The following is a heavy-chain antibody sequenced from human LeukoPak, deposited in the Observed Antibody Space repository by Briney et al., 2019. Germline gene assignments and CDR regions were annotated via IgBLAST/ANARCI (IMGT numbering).Heavy chain of an antibody. CDR3: ARGSLPGYYYMDV. CDR2: ISAYNGNT. D-gene: IGHD3-16*01. Sequence: ASVTVSCTASGYTFTSYGISWVRQAPGQGLEWMGWISAYNGNTNYAQKLQGRITMTTDTSTSTAYMELRSLRSEDTGVYYCARGSLPGYYYMDVWGKGTTVTVSS. V-gene: IGHV1-18*01. J-gene: IGHJ6*03. CDR1: GYTFTSYG.